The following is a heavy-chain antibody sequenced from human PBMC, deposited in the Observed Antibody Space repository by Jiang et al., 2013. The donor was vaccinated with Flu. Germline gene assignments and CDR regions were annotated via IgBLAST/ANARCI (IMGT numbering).Heavy chain of an antibody. Sequence: WVSVISRGGDRTYYADSVKGRFTMSRDNSKNTLYLQMTSLRAEDTAVYYCAKDGSSSYWGQGTPGHRLL. V-gene: IGHV3-23*01. CDR2: ISRGGDRT. J-gene: IGHJ4*02. CDR3: AKDGSSSY. D-gene: IGHD6-6*01.